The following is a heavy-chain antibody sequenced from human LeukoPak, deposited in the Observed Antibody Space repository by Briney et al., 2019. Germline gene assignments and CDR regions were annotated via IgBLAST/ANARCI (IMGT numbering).Heavy chain of an antibody. V-gene: IGHV1-18*01. CDR2: ISAYNGNT. CDR1: GYTFTSYG. D-gene: IGHD6-13*01. J-gene: IGHJ3*02. CDR3: ARDGVAAADSAECDI. Sequence: ASVKVSCKASGYTFTSYGISWVRQAPGQGLEWMGWISAYNGNTNYAQKLQGRVTMTTDTSTSTAYMELRSLRSDDTAVYYCARDGVAAADSAECDIWGQGTMVTVSS.